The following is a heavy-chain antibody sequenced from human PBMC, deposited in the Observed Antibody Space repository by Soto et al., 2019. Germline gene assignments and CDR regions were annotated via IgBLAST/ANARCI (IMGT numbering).Heavy chain of an antibody. D-gene: IGHD1-26*01. J-gene: IGHJ6*02. CDR2: IYSGGST. CDR3: ARERWEHRFYYYYGMEV. CDR1: GFTVSSNY. Sequence: PGGSLRLSCAASGFTVSSNYMSWVRQAPRKGLEWVSVIYSGGSTYYADSVKGRFTISRDNSKNTLYLQMNSLRAEDTAVYYCARERWEHRFYYYYGMEVWGQGTTVTVSS. V-gene: IGHV3-53*01.